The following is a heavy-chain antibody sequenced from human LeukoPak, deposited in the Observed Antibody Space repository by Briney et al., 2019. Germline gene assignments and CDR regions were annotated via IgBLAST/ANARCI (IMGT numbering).Heavy chain of an antibody. V-gene: IGHV3-11*01. D-gene: IGHD2-2*01. J-gene: IGHJ5*02. CDR2: ISYSGDTI. CDR1: EFTFSDYY. Sequence: PGGSLRLSCAASEFTFSDYYMSWIRQAPGKGLEWVSYISYSGDTIYYADSVKGRFTVSRDNAKNSLYLQMNSLRAEDTAVYYCARAGEDVVLGPAPVGGSPYNWFDPWGQGTLVTVSS. CDR3: ARAGEDVVLGPAPVGGSPYNWFDP.